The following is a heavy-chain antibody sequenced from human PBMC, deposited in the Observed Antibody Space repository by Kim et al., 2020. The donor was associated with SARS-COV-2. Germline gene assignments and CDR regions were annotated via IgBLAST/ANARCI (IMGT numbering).Heavy chain of an antibody. CDR2: ISAYNGNT. V-gene: IGHV1-18*01. Sequence: ASVKVSCKASGYTFTSYGISWVRQAPGQGLEWMGWISAYNGNTNYAQKLQGRVTMTTDTSTSTAYMELRSLRSDDTAVYYRARNYGSGTTPMGDYYYYGMDVWGQGTTVTVSS. CDR1: GYTFTSYG. D-gene: IGHD3-10*01. CDR3: ARNYGSGTTPMGDYYYYGMDV. J-gene: IGHJ6*02.